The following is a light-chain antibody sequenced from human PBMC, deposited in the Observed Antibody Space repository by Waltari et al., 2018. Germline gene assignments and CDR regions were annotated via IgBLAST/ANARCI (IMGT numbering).Light chain of an antibody. V-gene: IGLV2-14*01. Sequence: QSALTQPASVSGSPGQSITISCTRTSSDVGAYTYVSWYQQFPGKVPKLIIYDVIRRPSGVSNRFSGSKSGNTVSLTISGLQGEDEAHYYCNSYTNNSTLVFGGGTELTVL. CDR2: DVI. CDR1: SSDVGAYTY. J-gene: IGLJ3*02. CDR3: NSYTNNSTLV.